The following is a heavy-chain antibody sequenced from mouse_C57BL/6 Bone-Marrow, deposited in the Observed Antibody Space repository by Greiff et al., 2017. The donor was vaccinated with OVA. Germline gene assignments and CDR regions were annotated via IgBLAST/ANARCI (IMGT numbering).Heavy chain of an antibody. V-gene: IGHV5-4*01. CDR3: AREGYGSSYYYYAMDY. D-gene: IGHD1-1*01. Sequence: EVKVVESGGGLVKPGGSLKLSCAASGFTFSSYAMSWVRQTPEKRLEWVATISDGGSYTYYPDNVKGRFTISRDNAKNNLYLQMSHLKSEDTAMYYCAREGYGSSYYYYAMDYWGQGTSVTVSS. CDR2: ISDGGSYT. J-gene: IGHJ4*01. CDR1: GFTFSSYA.